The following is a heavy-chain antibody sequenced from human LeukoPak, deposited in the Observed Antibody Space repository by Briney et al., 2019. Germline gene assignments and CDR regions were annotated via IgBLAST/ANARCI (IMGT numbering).Heavy chain of an antibody. V-gene: IGHV3-33*01. D-gene: IGHD3-10*01. Sequence: PGRSLRLSCAASGFTFSSYGMHWVRQAPGKGLEWVAVIWYDGSNKYYADSVKGRFTISRDNSENTLYLQMNSLRAEDTAVYYCARDGGFRTGYFDYWGQGTLVTVSS. CDR2: IWYDGSNK. CDR3: ARDGGFRTGYFDY. CDR1: GFTFSSYG. J-gene: IGHJ4*02.